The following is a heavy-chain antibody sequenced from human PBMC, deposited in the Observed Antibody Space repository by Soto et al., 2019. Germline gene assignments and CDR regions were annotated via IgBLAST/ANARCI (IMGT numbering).Heavy chain of an antibody. CDR3: ARERPDGRGLAP. Sequence: SETLSLTCPVSGGSISSGDDYWSWIRQPPGKGLEWIGYIYYSGSTYYNPSLKSRVTISVDTSKNQFSLKLSSVTAADTAVYYCARERPDGRGLAPWARGTRVPVSS. CDR2: IYYSGST. V-gene: IGHV4-30-4*01. CDR1: GGSISSGDDY. J-gene: IGHJ5*02. D-gene: IGHD6-6*01.